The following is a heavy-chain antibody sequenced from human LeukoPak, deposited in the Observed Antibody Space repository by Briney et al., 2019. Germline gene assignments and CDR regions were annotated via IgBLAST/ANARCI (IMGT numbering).Heavy chain of an antibody. Sequence: GASVKVSCKASGGIFSSYIISWVRQAPGQGLEWMGWISAYNGNTNYAQKLQGRVTMTTDTSTSTAYMELRSLRSDDTAVYYCARDVPHYYDSSGYPDYWGQGTLVTVSS. D-gene: IGHD3-22*01. V-gene: IGHV1-18*01. J-gene: IGHJ4*02. CDR2: ISAYNGNT. CDR3: ARDVPHYYDSSGYPDY. CDR1: GGIFSSYI.